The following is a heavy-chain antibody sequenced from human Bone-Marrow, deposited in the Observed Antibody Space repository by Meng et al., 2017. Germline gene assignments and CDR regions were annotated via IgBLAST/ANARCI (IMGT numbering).Heavy chain of an antibody. CDR1: GGSISSSSYY. CDR2: IYYSGST. Sequence: GSLRLSCTVSGGSISSSSYYWGWIRQPPGKGLEWIGSIYYSGSTYYNPSLKSRVTISVDTSKNQFSQKLSSVTAADTAVYYCARVLPAARGLHYYYYGMDVWGQGTTVTVSS. V-gene: IGHV4-39*07. J-gene: IGHJ6*02. D-gene: IGHD2-2*01. CDR3: ARVLPAARGLHYYYYGMDV.